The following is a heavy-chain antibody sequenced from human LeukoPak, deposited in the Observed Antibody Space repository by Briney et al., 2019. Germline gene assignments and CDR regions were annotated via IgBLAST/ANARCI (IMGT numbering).Heavy chain of an antibody. V-gene: IGHV1-46*01. CDR1: GYTFTMYY. CDR3: ARAYAGSWYSFDS. J-gene: IGHJ4*02. Sequence: ASVKVSCKASGYTFTMYYIHWVRQAPGQGLEWMGMIDPSGGSTTYAQNFQGRVTMTRDTSMSTVYMELSSLWSEDTAVFYCARAYAGSWYSFDSWGQGTLVTVSS. CDR2: IDPSGGST. D-gene: IGHD6-13*01.